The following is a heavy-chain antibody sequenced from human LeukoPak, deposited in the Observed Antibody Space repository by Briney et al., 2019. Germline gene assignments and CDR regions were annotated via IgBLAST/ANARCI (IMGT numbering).Heavy chain of an antibody. Sequence: GGSLRLSCAASGFTFSSYWMSWVRQAPGKGLEWVAIINEDGRGKSYVDSVRGRFTISREDAKNSLYLQMNSLGAGDTAVYYCAREVYSDSAYYGMGVWGQGTTVTVSS. CDR2: INEDGRGK. CDR3: AREVYSDSAYYGMGV. J-gene: IGHJ6*02. V-gene: IGHV3-7*01. D-gene: IGHD4-11*01. CDR1: GFTFSSYW.